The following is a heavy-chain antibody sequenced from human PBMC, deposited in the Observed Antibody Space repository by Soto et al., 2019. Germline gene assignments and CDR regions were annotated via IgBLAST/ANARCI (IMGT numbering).Heavy chain of an antibody. CDR3: ARDGYLPLGCSSTSCYTGEDYYYGMDV. D-gene: IGHD2-2*02. J-gene: IGHJ6*02. V-gene: IGHV3-21*06. CDR2: ISSTTNYI. CDR1: GFTFTRYS. Sequence: PGGSLRLSCAASGFTFTRYSMNWVRQAPGKGLEWVSSISSTTNYIYYGDSMKGRFTISRDNAKNSLYLEMNSLRAEDTAVYYCARDGYLPLGCSSTSCYTGEDYYYGMDVWGQGTTVTVS.